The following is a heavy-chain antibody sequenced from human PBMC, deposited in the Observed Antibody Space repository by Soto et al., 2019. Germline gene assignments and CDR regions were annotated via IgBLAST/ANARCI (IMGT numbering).Heavy chain of an antibody. CDR2: IIPIFGTA. V-gene: IGHV1-69*01. J-gene: IGHJ5*02. Sequence: QVQLVQSGAEVKKPGSSVKVSCKASGGTFSSYAISWVRQAPGQGLEWMGGIIPIFGTANYAQKFQGRVTITADESTSTAYMELSSLRSEDTFLYYCARDHREGYCSGGSCSTNWFDPWGQGTLVTVSS. CDR3: ARDHREGYCSGGSCSTNWFDP. CDR1: GGTFSSYA. D-gene: IGHD2-15*01.